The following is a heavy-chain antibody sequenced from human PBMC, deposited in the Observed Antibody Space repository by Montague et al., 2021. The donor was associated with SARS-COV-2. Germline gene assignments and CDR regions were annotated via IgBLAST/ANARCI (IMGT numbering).Heavy chain of an antibody. CDR3: ASPTYYYDSSGSDAFDT. J-gene: IGHJ3*02. CDR2: IYYSGST. CDR1: GGSISNYY. Sequence: SETLSLTCTVSGGSISNYYWSWIRQPPGKGLEWIGYIYYSGSTNYNPSLKSRVTISVDTSKSQFSLKLSSVTAADTAVYYCASPTYYYDSSGSDAFDTWGQGTMVTVSS. V-gene: IGHV4-59*01. D-gene: IGHD3-22*01.